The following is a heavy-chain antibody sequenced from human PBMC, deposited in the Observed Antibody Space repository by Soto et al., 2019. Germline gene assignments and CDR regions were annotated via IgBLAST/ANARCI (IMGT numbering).Heavy chain of an antibody. CDR1: GFSFSTYS. V-gene: IGHV3-21*01. Sequence: PGGSLRLSCEASGFSFSTYSMHWVRQAPGKGLEWVSSIGRRSDIYYADSVKGRFTISRDNAKNSVSLQMNSLRDEDTAVYHCARAETPWPLAYGLDVWGQGTTVTVSS. CDR3: ARAETPWPLAYGLDV. D-gene: IGHD2-15*01. J-gene: IGHJ6*02. CDR2: IGRRSDI.